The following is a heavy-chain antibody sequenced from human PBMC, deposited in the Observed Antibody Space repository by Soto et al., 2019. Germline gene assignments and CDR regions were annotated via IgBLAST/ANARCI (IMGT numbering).Heavy chain of an antibody. Sequence: GGSLRLSCAASGFTFSSYGMHWVRQAPGKGLEWVAVIWYDGSNKYYADSVKGRFTISRDNSKNTLYLQMNSLRAEDTAVYYCARENGTVTTIDYWGQGTLVTVSS. CDR3: ARENGTVTTIDY. CDR1: GFTFSSYG. D-gene: IGHD4-17*01. J-gene: IGHJ4*02. V-gene: IGHV3-33*01. CDR2: IWYDGSNK.